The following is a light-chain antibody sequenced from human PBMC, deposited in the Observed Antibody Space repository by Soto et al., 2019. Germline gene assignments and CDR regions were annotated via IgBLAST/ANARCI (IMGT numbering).Light chain of an antibody. Sequence: DIQMTQSPSSLSASVGDRVTITCRASQCISSYLNWYQEKPGKAPKLLIYAASSLQSEVPSRFSGSRSRTDFTPTISSLEPEDFATYYCQQGDSTPRTFGQGTKVEIK. CDR1: QCISSY. CDR2: AAS. J-gene: IGKJ1*01. CDR3: QQGDSTPRT. V-gene: IGKV1-39*01.